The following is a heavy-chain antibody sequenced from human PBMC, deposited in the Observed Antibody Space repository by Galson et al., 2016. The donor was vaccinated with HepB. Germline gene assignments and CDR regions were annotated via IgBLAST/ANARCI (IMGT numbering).Heavy chain of an antibody. D-gene: IGHD3-16*02. V-gene: IGHV3-30*18. J-gene: IGHJ5*02. CDR1: GFTFSSYG. CDR3: AKDLSFEEVSFSP. Sequence: SLRLSCAASGFTFSSYGMHWVRQAPGKRLEWVASIFYDGGDKEYADSVKGRFTISRDNSKNTLYLQMNSLRADDTAVYYCAKDLSFEEVSFSPWGQGTLVIVSS. CDR2: IFYDGGDK.